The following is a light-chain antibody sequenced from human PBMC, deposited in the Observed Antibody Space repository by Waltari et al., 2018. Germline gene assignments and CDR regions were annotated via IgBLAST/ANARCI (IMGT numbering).Light chain of an antibody. CDR2: DES. CDR1: QSVGRS. J-gene: IGKJ1*01. V-gene: IGKV3-20*01. Sequence: EIVLTQSPGTLSLSPGERATLSCRSNQSVGRSLCWYPQKHGQAPRLLIYDESTRATGIPDRFSGGGSGTDFSLTISRLEPEDFAVYYCQMYVRLPATFGQGTKVEI. CDR3: QMYVRLPAT.